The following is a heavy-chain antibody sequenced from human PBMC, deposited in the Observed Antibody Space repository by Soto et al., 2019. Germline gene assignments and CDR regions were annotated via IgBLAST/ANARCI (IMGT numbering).Heavy chain of an antibody. Sequence: GESLKISCKGSGYSFTSYWIAWVRQMPGKGLEWMGIIYPGDSDTRYSPSFQGQVTISADKSTSTAYLQWSSLKASDTAMYYCARHSNYLSSDDWGQGTLVTVSS. D-gene: IGHD4-4*01. CDR2: IYPGDSDT. CDR3: ARHSNYLSSDD. J-gene: IGHJ4*02. CDR1: GYSFTSYW. V-gene: IGHV5-51*01.